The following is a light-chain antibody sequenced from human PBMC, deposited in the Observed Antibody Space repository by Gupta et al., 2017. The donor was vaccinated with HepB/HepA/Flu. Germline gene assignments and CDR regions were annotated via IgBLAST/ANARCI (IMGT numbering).Light chain of an antibody. V-gene: IGKV3-15*01. J-gene: IGKJ1*01. CDR2: GAS. CDR3: QQYNDWPRT. CDR1: QTVGRN. Sequence: TVMTQFPATLSVSPGESATLSCRASQTVGRNLAWYQHKSGQAPVLLIYGASTRVTGVPDRFSGSGSQTEFTLTISSLQSEDLAIYYCQQYNDWPRTFGQGTRVEIE.